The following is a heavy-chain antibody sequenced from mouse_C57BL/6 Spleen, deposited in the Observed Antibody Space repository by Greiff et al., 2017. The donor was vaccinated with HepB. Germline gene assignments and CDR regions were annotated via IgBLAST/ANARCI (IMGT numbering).Heavy chain of an antibody. Sequence: VKLMESGPGLVQPSQSLSITCTVSGFSLTSYGVHWVRQSPGKGLEWLGVIWRGGSTDYNTAFMSRLSITKDNSTSQVFFKMNSLQADDTAIYCCAKEELRYAMDYWGQGTSVTVSS. V-gene: IGHV2-5*01. CDR2: IWRGGST. J-gene: IGHJ4*01. CDR1: GFSLTSYG. D-gene: IGHD1-1*01. CDR3: AKEELRYAMDY.